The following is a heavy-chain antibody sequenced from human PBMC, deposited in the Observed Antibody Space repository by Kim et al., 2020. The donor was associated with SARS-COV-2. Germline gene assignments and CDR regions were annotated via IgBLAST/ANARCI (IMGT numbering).Heavy chain of an antibody. J-gene: IGHJ4*02. V-gene: IGHV3-21*01. Sequence: YYADSVKGRFTISRDNAKNSLYLQMNSLRAEDTAVYYCASSLEDYTEIDYWGQGTLVTVSS. CDR3: ASSLEDYTEIDY. D-gene: IGHD4-4*01.